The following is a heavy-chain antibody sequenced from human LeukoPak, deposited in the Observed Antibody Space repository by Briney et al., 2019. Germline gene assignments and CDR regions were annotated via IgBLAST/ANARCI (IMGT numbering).Heavy chain of an antibody. CDR2: ISAYNGNT. Sequence: ASVKVSCKASGYTFTGYYMHRVRQAPGQGLEWMGWISAYNGNTNYAQILQGRLTMTTDTSTSTAYMELRSLRSDDTAVYYCARQGYGGNSQGAADYWGQGTLVTVSS. CDR1: GYTFTGYY. D-gene: IGHD4-23*01. CDR3: ARQGYGGNSQGAADY. V-gene: IGHV1-18*04. J-gene: IGHJ4*02.